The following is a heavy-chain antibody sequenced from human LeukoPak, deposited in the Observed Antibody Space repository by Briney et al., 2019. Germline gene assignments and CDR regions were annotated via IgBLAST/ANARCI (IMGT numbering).Heavy chain of an antibody. CDR1: GRSFSGYY. V-gene: IGHV4-34*01. Sequence: SETLSLTCAVYGRSFSGYYWSWIRQPPGKGLEWIGEINHSGSTNYNPSLKSRVTISVDTSKNQFSLKLSSVTAADTAVYYCARAMRTVVTPSARFDYWGQGTLVTVSS. D-gene: IGHD4-23*01. CDR3: ARAMRTVVTPSARFDY. CDR2: INHSGST. J-gene: IGHJ4*02.